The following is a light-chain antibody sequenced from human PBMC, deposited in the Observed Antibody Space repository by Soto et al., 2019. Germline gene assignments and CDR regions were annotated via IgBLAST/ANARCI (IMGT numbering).Light chain of an antibody. CDR1: KVGEYDY. J-gene: IGLJ3*02. CDR2: EVT. V-gene: IGLV2-8*01. Sequence: QSALTQPPSASGSPGQSVTISCTGSKVGEYDYVSWYQQHPGKAPKLMIHEVTKRPSGVPDRFSGSKSGNTASLTVSGLQAEDEADYYCSSFAGSNIWVFGGGTKLTVL. CDR3: SSFAGSNIWV.